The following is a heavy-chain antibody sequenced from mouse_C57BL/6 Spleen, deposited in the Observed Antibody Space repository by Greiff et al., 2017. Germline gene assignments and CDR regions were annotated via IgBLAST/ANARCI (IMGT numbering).Heavy chain of an antibody. CDR3: ARGYGSSYKYYFDY. CDR2: IYPGDGDT. D-gene: IGHD1-1*01. CDR1: GYAFSSYW. V-gene: IGHV1-80*01. Sequence: VQLQQSGAELVKPGASVKISCKASGYAFSSYWMNWVKQRPGKGLEWIGQIYPGDGDTNYNGKFKGKATLTADKSSSTAYMQLSSLTSEDSAVYFCARGYGSSYKYYFDYWGQGTTLTVSS. J-gene: IGHJ2*01.